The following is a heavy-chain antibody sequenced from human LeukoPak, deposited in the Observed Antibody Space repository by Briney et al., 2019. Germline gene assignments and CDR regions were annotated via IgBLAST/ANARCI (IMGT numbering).Heavy chain of an antibody. CDR1: GFTVSSNY. CDR3: ARGGGSYTGLAFDI. D-gene: IGHD1-26*01. J-gene: IGHJ3*02. Sequence: PGGSLRLSCAASGFTVSSNYMSWVRQAPGKGLEWVSVIYSGGSTYYADSVKGRFTISRDNSKNTLYLQMNSLRAEDTAVYYCARGGGSYTGLAFDIWGQGTMVTVSS. V-gene: IGHV3-53*01. CDR2: IYSGGST.